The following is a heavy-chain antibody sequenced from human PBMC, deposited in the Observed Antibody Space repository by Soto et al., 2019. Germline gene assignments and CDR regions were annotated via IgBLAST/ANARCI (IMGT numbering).Heavy chain of an antibody. D-gene: IGHD2-2*01. J-gene: IGHJ5*02. Sequence: SEALSLTCTVSGGSISSGDYHWSWIRHPPGKGLDCLGYSYVIATYHNPSLKSGVIISVDTPKNQFSLQLSPVTAADTAVYYCAAGSCSSSGCHSFDPWGQGSLVNAPS. CDR2: SYVIAT. CDR1: GGSISSGDYH. V-gene: IGHV4-30-4*02. CDR3: AAGSCSSSGCHSFDP.